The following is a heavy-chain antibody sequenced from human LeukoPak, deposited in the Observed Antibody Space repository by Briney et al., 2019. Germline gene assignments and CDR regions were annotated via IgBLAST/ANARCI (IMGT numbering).Heavy chain of an antibody. Sequence: PGGSLRLSCAASGFTFSSYAMTWVRQAPGKGLEWVSYISSSGSTIYYADSVKGRFTISRDNAKNSLYLQMNRLRAEDTAVYYCARHPRVVVIPDYWGPGTLVTVSS. CDR3: ARHPRVVVIPDY. D-gene: IGHD3-22*01. CDR1: GFTFSSYA. J-gene: IGHJ4*02. V-gene: IGHV3-48*04. CDR2: ISSSGSTI.